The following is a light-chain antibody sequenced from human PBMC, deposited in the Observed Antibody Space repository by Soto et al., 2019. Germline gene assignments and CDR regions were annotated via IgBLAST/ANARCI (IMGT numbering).Light chain of an antibody. Sequence: QSVLAQPPSASGTPGQRVTISCSGSRSNIGTNAVSWYQQLPETAPKLLIYNNNQRPSGVPDRFSGSKSGTSASLAISGLQSEDEADYYCAAWDDSLNARGVFGGGTKLPVL. CDR3: AAWDDSLNARGV. CDR1: RSNIGTNA. J-gene: IGLJ3*02. CDR2: NNN. V-gene: IGLV1-44*01.